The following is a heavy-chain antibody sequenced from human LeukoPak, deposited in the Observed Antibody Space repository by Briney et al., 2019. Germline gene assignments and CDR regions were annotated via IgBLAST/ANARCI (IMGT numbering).Heavy chain of an antibody. CDR1: GGSISSHY. J-gene: IGHJ4*02. CDR2: IYYSGST. V-gene: IGHV4-59*11. D-gene: IGHD2-2*01. Sequence: SETLSLTCTVSGGSISSHYWSWIRQPPGKGLEWIGYIYYSGSTNYNPSLKSRVTISVDTSKNQFSLKLSSVTAADTAVYYWARTRYCSSTSCYFDYWGQGTLVTVSS. CDR3: ARTRYCSSTSCYFDY.